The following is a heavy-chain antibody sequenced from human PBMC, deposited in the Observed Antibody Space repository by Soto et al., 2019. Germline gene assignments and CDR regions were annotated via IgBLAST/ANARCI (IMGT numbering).Heavy chain of an antibody. CDR2: FDPEDGET. CDR3: ATEDYYGSGSYYKRDSMDV. CDR1: GYTLTELS. Sequence: ASVKVSCKVSGYTLTELSMHWVRQAPGKGLEWMGGFDPEDGETIYAQKFQGRVTMTEDTSTDTAYMELSSLRSEDTAVYYCATEDYYGSGSYYKRDSMDVWGKGTTVTVSS. V-gene: IGHV1-24*01. D-gene: IGHD3-10*01. J-gene: IGHJ6*03.